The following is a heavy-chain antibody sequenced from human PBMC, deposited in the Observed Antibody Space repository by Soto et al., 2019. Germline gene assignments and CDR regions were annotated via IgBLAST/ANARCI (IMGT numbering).Heavy chain of an antibody. CDR3: AKEVDEVVTDFDP. CDR2: ISSSSSYI. D-gene: IGHD3-22*01. V-gene: IGHV3-21*01. Sequence: GGFLRLCCAASGFTFVGYGRSWIRQAQGKGLEWVSSISSSSSYIYYADSVKGRFTISRDNAKNSLYLQMNSLRAEDTAVYYCAKEVDEVVTDFDPWGQGTLVTGPS. CDR1: GFTFVGYG. J-gene: IGHJ5*02.